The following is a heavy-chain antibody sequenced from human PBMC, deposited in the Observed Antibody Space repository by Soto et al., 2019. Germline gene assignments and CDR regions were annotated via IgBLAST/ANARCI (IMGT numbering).Heavy chain of an antibody. CDR2: ISSSSSYI. Sequence: EVQLVESGGGLVKPGGSLRLSCAASGFTFSSYSMNWVRQAPGKGLEWVSSISSSSSYIYYADSVKGRFTISRDNAKNSLYLQMNSLRAEDTAVYYCAAYCSGGSCYRRALDYWGQGTLVTVSS. CDR3: AAYCSGGSCYRRALDY. D-gene: IGHD2-15*01. CDR1: GFTFSSYS. V-gene: IGHV3-21*01. J-gene: IGHJ4*02.